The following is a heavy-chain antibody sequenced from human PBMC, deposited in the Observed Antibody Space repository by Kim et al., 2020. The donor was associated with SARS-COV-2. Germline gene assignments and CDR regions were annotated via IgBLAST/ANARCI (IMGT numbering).Heavy chain of an antibody. V-gene: IGHV4-34*01. CDR3: ARAGYSSSWSGIMGYFDL. CDR1: GGSFSGYY. J-gene: IGHJ2*01. Sequence: SETLSLTCAVYGGSFSGYYWSWIRQPPGKGLEWIGEINHSGSTNYNPSLKSRVTISVDTSTNQFSLQLSSVTAADTAVYYCARAGYSSSWSGIMGYFDL. D-gene: IGHD6-13*01. CDR2: INHSGST.